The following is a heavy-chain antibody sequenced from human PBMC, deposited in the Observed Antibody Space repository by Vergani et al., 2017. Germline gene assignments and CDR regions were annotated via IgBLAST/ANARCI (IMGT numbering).Heavy chain of an antibody. D-gene: IGHD3-9*01. CDR1: GFTFSSYS. Sequence: EVQLVESGGGLVQPGGSLRLSCAASGFTFSSYSMNWVRQVPGTGLEWVSYISSSSSTIYYADSVKGRFTISRDNAKNSLYLQMNSLRAEDTAVYYCARATDISSDYWGQGTLVTVSS. J-gene: IGHJ4*02. CDR3: ARATDISSDY. CDR2: ISSSSSTI. V-gene: IGHV3-48*04.